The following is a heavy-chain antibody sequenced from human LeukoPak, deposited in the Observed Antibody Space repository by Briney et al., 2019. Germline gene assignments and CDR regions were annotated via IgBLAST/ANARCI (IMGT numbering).Heavy chain of an antibody. D-gene: IGHD3-22*01. V-gene: IGHV4-4*07. J-gene: IGHJ4*02. CDR2: IYTSGST. CDR1: GYSISSGYY. CDR3: AREASGGTMIDY. Sequence: PSETLSLTCTVSGYSISSGYYWSWIRQPAGKGLEWIGRIYTSGSTNYNPSLKSRVTMSVDTSKNQFSLKLSSVTAADTAVYYCAREASGGTMIDYWGQGTLVTLSS.